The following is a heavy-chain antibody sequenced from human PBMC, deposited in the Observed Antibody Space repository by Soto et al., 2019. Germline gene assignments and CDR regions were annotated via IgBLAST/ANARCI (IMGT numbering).Heavy chain of an antibody. CDR3: AREHIVVVTAIRAFGMDV. D-gene: IGHD2-21*02. Sequence: VASVKVSCKASGYTFTSYGISWVRQAPGQGLEWMGWISAYNGNTNYAQKLQGRVTMTTDTSTSTAYMELRSLRSDDTAVYYCAREHIVVVTAIRAFGMDVWGQGTTVTVSS. J-gene: IGHJ6*02. CDR1: GYTFTSYG. CDR2: ISAYNGNT. V-gene: IGHV1-18*01.